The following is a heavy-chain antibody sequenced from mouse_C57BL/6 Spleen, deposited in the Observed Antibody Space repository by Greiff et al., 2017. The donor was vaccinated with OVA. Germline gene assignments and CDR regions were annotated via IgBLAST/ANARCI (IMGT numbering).Heavy chain of an antibody. J-gene: IGHJ4*01. CDR2: IYPGSGST. D-gene: IGHD2-5*01. V-gene: IGHV1-55*01. CDR3: ARPYSNYRAMDY. CDR1: GYTFTSYW. Sequence: VQLQQPGAELVKPGASVKMSCKASGYTFTSYWITWVKQRPGQGLEWIGDIYPGSGSTNYNEKFKSKATLTVDTSSSTAYMQLSSLTSEDSAVYYCARPYSNYRAMDYWGQGTSVTVSS.